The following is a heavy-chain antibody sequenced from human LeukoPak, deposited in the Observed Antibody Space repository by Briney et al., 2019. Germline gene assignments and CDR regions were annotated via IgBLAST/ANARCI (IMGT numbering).Heavy chain of an antibody. CDR2: IIPIFGTA. V-gene: IGHV1-69*05. J-gene: IGHJ4*02. CDR3: ARGVFYGGNSYFDY. D-gene: IGHD4-23*01. CDR1: GGTFSSYA. Sequence: SVKVSCKASGGTFSSYAIRWVRQAPGQGLEWMGRIIPIFGTANYAQKFQGRVTITTDESTSTAYMGLSSLRSEDTAVYYCARGVFYGGNSYFDYWGQGTLVTVSS.